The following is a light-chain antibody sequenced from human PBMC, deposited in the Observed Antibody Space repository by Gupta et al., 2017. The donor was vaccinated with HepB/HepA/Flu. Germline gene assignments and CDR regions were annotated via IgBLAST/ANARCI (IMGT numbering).Light chain of an antibody. CDR3: HARESVGDHRI. CDR2: EDR. Sequence: YLLTQPPSVSLAPGKTATITCGGNNIWTNSVHWYQQKPGQAPGLVVYEDRDRPSGIPERFSGSTSENTATLTISRVQAGDEADYYCHARESVGDHRIFGGGTKLTVL. J-gene: IGLJ2*01. CDR1: NIWTNS. V-gene: IGLV3-21*03.